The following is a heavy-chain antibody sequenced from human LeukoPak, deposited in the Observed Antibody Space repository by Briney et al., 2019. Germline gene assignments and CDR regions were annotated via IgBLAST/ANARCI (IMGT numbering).Heavy chain of an antibody. CDR3: ARVGSSGWYVHPTLDY. V-gene: IGHV1-2*02. CDR1: GYTFTGYY. J-gene: IGHJ4*02. Sequence: EASVKVSCKASGYTFTGYYMHWVRQAPGQGLEWMGWINPNSGDTNYAQKFQGRVTVTRDTSISTAYMELSWLRSGDTAVYYCARVGSSGWYVHPTLDYWGQGTLVTVSS. CDR2: INPNSGDT. D-gene: IGHD6-19*01.